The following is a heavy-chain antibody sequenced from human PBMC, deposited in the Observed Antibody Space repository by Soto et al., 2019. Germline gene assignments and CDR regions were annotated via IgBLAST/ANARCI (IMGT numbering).Heavy chain of an antibody. J-gene: IGHJ4*02. D-gene: IGHD3-22*01. CDR3: AINYYDSSGYYY. V-gene: IGHV3-21*01. CDR1: GFIFSAYS. Sequence: GGSLRLSCAASGFIFSAYSMNWVRQAPGKGLEWISSISSSSSSIYYADSVKGRFTISRDNAKNSLYLQMNSLRAEDTAVYYCAINYYDSSGYYYWGQGTLVTVSS. CDR2: ISSSSSSI.